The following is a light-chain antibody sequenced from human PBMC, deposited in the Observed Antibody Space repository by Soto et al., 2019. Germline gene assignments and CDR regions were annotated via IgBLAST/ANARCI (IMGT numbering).Light chain of an antibody. CDR2: GNS. CDR1: RSNIGAGYD. V-gene: IGLV1-40*01. J-gene: IGLJ2*01. CDR3: QSYDSSLRGSV. Sequence: QSVLTQPPSVSGAPGQRVTISFTGSRSNIGAGYDVHWYQQLPGTAPKPLIYGNSNRPSGVPDRFSGSKSGTSASLAITGLQAEDEADYYCQSYDSSLRGSVFGGGTKLTVL.